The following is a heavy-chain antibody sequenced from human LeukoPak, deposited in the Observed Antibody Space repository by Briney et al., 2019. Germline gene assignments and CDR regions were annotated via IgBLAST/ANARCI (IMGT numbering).Heavy chain of an antibody. Sequence: PSQTLSLTCTVSGGSISSGSYFWSWIRQPAGKGLEWIGRIYASGSTNYNPSLKSRVTISIDTSKNQFSLKLSSVTATDTAMYYCARGYTGITGTIDHWGQGTLVTVSS. D-gene: IGHD1-20*01. CDR1: GGSISSGSYF. J-gene: IGHJ4*02. CDR2: IYASGST. V-gene: IGHV4-61*02. CDR3: ARGYTGITGTIDH.